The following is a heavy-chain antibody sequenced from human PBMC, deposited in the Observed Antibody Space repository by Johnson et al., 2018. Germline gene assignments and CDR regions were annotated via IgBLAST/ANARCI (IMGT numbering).Heavy chain of an antibody. J-gene: IGHJ6*02. CDR1: GFTFSSYW. V-gene: IGHV3-7*01. D-gene: IGHD5-18*01. Sequence: EVELLEAGGGLVQHGGSLRLCCAASGFTFSSYWMSWVRQAPGKGLEWVANRKQDGSEKYYVDSVKGRFTISRDNSKNTLDLQMNSLRAEDTAVYYCARARSWGIQLYYYYYGMDVWGQGTTVTVSS. CDR3: ARARSWGIQLYYYYYGMDV. CDR2: RKQDGSEK.